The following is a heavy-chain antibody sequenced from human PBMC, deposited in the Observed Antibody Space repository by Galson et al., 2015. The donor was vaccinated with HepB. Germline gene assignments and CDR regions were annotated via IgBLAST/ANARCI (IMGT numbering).Heavy chain of an antibody. J-gene: IGHJ6*02. CDR2: IKSETDGRAT. CDR3: IPSIAIMKSTGMDV. Sequence: SLRLSCATSGFSFNYAWMTWVRQAPGKGLGWVGRIKSETDGRATEYAAPVKGRFTISRDDSKNTVFLQMHSLKTEDTAVYYCIPSIAIMKSTGMDVWGQGTTVTISS. CDR1: GFSFNYAW. V-gene: IGHV3-15*01. D-gene: IGHD5/OR15-5a*01.